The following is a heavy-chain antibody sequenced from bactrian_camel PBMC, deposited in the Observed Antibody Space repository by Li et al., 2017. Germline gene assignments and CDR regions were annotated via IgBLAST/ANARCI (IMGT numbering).Heavy chain of an antibody. Sequence: HVQLVESGGGSVQAGGSLRLSCAASGYTLSSYCMAWFRQAPGKEREGVAGINPDGDTNHDDSMKGRFTISRDNAKNILYLQMSNLKTDDTGVYYCATGALPLSPLKQVPSRGQGTQVTVS. CDR1: GYTLSSYC. V-gene: IGHV3S1*01. CDR3: ATGALPLSPLKQVPS. J-gene: IGHJ6*01. CDR2: INPDGDT. D-gene: IGHD1*01.